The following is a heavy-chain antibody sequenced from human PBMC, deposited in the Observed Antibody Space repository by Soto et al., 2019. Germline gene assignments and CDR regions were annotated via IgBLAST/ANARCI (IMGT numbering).Heavy chain of an antibody. CDR1: GGSISSSTFY. D-gene: IGHD1-1*01. CDR2: LSYGGTT. V-gene: IGHV4-39*01. CDR3: ARTLYKALNWFDP. J-gene: IGHJ5*02. Sequence: SETLSLTCSVSGGSISSSTFYWGWIRQPPGKGLEWIGTLSYGGTTHYNPSLKSRVAMSVDTSKNQLSLEMTSLTAADTAVYYCARTLYKALNWFDPWGQGALVTVSS.